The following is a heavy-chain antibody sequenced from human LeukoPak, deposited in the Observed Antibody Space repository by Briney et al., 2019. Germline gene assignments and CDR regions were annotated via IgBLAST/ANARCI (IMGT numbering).Heavy chain of an antibody. V-gene: IGHV1-18*01. J-gene: IGHJ5*02. Sequence: ASVKVSCKASGYTFTSYGISWVRQAPGQGLEWMGWISASNGNTNYAQKLQGRVTMTTDTSPSAAYMELRSLRSDDTAVYYCARDTNGNYYASSGHSTTGFDPWGQGTLVTVSS. CDR1: GYTFTSYG. CDR2: ISASNGNT. D-gene: IGHD3-22*01. CDR3: ARDTNGNYYASSGHSTTGFDP.